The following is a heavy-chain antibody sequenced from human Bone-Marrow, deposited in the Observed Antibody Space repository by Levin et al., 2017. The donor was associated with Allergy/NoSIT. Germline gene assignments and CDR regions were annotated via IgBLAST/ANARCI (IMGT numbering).Heavy chain of an antibody. D-gene: IGHD5-12*01. Sequence: GESLKISCTTSGFPFADYAINWVRQAPGKGLEWVGFIRSQVYAATTEYVASVKDRFIISRDDSKSIAYLQMNRLMAEDTAVYYCAGGLWLSDWGQGTVVTVSS. CDR2: IRSQVYAATT. CDR3: AGGLWLSD. J-gene: IGHJ4*02. CDR1: GFPFADYA. V-gene: IGHV3-49*04.